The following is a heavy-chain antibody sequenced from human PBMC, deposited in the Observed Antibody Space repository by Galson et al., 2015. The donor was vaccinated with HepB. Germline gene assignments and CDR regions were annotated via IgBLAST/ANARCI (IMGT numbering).Heavy chain of an antibody. CDR3: ARIVGQWLIHDAFDL. Sequence: ATLSLTCAVSGGSLSGYYWPWIRKTPGKGLEWIGAINHRGDNHYNPSLKSRATVSIDTSQTQFSWKLTSLTVADTAVYFCARIVGQWLIHDAFDLWGQGTLVTVSS. J-gene: IGHJ3*01. CDR1: GGSLSGYY. CDR2: INHRGDN. V-gene: IGHV4-34*01. D-gene: IGHD6-19*01.